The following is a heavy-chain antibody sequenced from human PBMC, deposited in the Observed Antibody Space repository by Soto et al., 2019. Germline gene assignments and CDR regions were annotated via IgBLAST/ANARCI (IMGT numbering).Heavy chain of an antibody. Sequence: ESLTISCTGFGYTFTTFWISLVRQMPGKGLEWMGRIDPRDSQTNYSPSFQGHVTISVDKSISTAYLQWESLKASDTAMYYCARLFCSTDTCDSWFDPWGQGTLVTVSS. CDR3: ARLFCSTDTCDSWFDP. V-gene: IGHV5-10-1*01. J-gene: IGHJ5*02. D-gene: IGHD1-26*01. CDR1: GYTFTTFW. CDR2: IDPRDSQT.